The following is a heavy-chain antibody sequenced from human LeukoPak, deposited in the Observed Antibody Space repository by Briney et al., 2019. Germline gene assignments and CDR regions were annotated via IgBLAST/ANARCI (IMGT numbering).Heavy chain of an antibody. CDR3: ARHRYYYDSSGYYCVYYFDY. J-gene: IGHJ4*02. Sequence: PSETLSLTSTVSGGSISSSNYYWGWIRQPPGKGLEWIGSIYYSGSTYFNPSLKSRVTISVDTSKNQFSLKLSSVTAADTAVYYCARHRYYYDSSGYYCVYYFDYWGQGTLVTVSS. CDR2: IYYSGST. V-gene: IGHV4-39*01. CDR1: GGSISSSNYY. D-gene: IGHD3-22*01.